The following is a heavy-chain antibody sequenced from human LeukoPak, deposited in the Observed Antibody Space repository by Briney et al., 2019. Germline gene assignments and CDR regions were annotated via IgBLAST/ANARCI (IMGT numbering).Heavy chain of an antibody. V-gene: IGHV3-21*01. CDR3: AREDYYYGSGIDY. CDR2: ISSSSSYI. D-gene: IGHD3-10*01. J-gene: IGHJ4*02. Sequence: GGSLRLSCAASGFTFSSYSMNWVRRAPGKGLEWVSSISSSSSYIYYADSVKGRFTISRDNAKNSLYLQMNSLRAEDTAVYYCAREDYYYGSGIDYWGQGTLVTVSS. CDR1: GFTFSSYS.